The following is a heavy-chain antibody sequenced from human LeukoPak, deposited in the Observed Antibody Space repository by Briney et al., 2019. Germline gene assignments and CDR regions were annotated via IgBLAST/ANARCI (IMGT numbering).Heavy chain of an antibody. V-gene: IGHV3-23*01. CDR2: ISGSGGST. J-gene: IGHJ4*02. Sequence: GGSLRLSCAASGFTFSSYAMSWVRQAPGKGLEWVSAISGSGGSTYYADSVKGRFTISRDNAKNSLYLQMNSLRAEDTAVYYCARAGRSSSWYEYYWGQGTLVTVSS. D-gene: IGHD6-13*01. CDR3: ARAGRSSSWYEYY. CDR1: GFTFSSYA.